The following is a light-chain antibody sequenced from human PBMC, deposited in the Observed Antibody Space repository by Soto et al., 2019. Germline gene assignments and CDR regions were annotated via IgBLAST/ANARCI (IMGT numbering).Light chain of an antibody. CDR2: KAS. V-gene: IGKV1-16*01. Sequence: QIDPTPSSPSAYFGDRDTITCRASQGISNSLVWFRQKPGKAPKLLIYKASTLKSGVPSRFSGSGSGTEFTLTISSLQPDDFATYYCQHYNSYSEAFGQGTKVDI. CDR3: QHYNSYSEA. J-gene: IGKJ1*01. CDR1: QGISNS.